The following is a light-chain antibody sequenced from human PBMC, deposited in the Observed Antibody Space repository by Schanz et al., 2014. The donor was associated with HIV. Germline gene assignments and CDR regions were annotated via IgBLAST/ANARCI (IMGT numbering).Light chain of an antibody. CDR2: DVS. J-gene: IGLJ2*01. CDR1: SSDVGGYNY. V-gene: IGLV2-14*01. Sequence: QSALTQPASVSGSPGQSITISCTGTSSDVGGYNYVSWYQQHPGKAPKLMIYDVSNRPSGVSNRFSGSESGNTASLTVSGLQAEDEADYYCSSYAGSNNFVFGGGTKLTVL. CDR3: SSYAGSNNFV.